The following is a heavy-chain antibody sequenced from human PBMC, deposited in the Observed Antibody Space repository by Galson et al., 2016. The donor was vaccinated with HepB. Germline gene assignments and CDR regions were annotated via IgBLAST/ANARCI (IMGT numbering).Heavy chain of an antibody. D-gene: IGHD2-21*01. CDR3: AKEATYGMAYSFDY. CDR2: IKYDDSEI. Sequence: SLRLSCAGSGFTFNSYWISWVRQAPGKGLEWAANIKYDDSEIYYVDSVKGRFTISRDNARNSLYLQMHSLRAEDTAVYYCAKEATYGMAYSFDYWGPGSLVTVSS. V-gene: IGHV3-7*01. J-gene: IGHJ4*02. CDR1: GFTFNSYW.